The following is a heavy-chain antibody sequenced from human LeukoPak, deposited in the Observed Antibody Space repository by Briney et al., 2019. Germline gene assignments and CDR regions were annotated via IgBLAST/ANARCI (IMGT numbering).Heavy chain of an antibody. J-gene: IGHJ4*02. CDR3: ARDEDLTYYDILTGPTYFDY. V-gene: IGHV1-18*01. D-gene: IGHD3-9*01. Sequence: ASVKVSCKASGYTFTSYGISWVRQAPGQGLEWMGWISAYNGNTNYAQKLQGRVTMTTDTSTSTAYMELRSLRSDGTAVYYCARDEDLTYYDILTGPTYFDYWGQGTLVTVSS. CDR2: ISAYNGNT. CDR1: GYTFTSYG.